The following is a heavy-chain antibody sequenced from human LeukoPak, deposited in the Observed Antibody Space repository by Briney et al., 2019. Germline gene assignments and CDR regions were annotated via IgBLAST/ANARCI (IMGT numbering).Heavy chain of an antibody. CDR3: ARVSIYYDSSGYIDY. D-gene: IGHD3-22*01. CDR2: INPSGGST. CDR1: GYTFTGYY. V-gene: IGHV1-46*01. J-gene: IGHJ4*02. Sequence: ASVKVSCKASGYTFTGYYMHWVRQAPGQGLEWMGIINPSGGSTSYAQKFQGRVTMTRDMSTSTVYMEPSSLRSEDTAVYYCARVSIYYDSSGYIDYWGQGTLVTVSS.